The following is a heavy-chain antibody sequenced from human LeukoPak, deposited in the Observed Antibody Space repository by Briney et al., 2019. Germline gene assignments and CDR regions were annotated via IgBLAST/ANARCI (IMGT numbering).Heavy chain of an antibody. D-gene: IGHD4-17*01. J-gene: IGHJ2*01. CDR3: ARPKYGDAAYFAL. V-gene: IGHV4-38-2*01. CDR2: IYHSGNT. CDR1: GYPISSGYY. Sequence: SETLSLTCAVSGYPISSGYYWGWIRQPPGKGLEWIGSIYHSGNTYYNPSLKSRVTISVDTSKNQFFLKVTSVTAADAAVYYCARPKYGDAAYFALWGRGALVTVSS.